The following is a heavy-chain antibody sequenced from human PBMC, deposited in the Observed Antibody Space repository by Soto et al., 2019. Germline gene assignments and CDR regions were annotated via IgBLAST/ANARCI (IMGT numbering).Heavy chain of an antibody. CDR1: GGSISSYY. CDR3: ARGRTTTVTTLAYFDY. D-gene: IGHD4-17*01. Sequence: QVQLQESGPGLVKPSETLSLTCTVSGGSISSYYWSWIRQPPGKGLEWIGYIYYSGSTNYNPSLRCRVTISVDTSKNQFSLKLSSVTAADTAVYYCARGRTTTVTTLAYFDYWGQGTLVTVSS. CDR2: IYYSGST. V-gene: IGHV4-59*01. J-gene: IGHJ4*02.